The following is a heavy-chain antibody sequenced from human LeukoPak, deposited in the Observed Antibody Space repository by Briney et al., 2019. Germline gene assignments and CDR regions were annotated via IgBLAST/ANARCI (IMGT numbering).Heavy chain of an antibody. J-gene: IGHJ4*02. D-gene: IGHD1-26*01. Sequence: PSETLSLTCTVSGGSISSYYWSWIQQPPGKGLEWIGYIYYSGSTNYNPSLKSRVTISVDTSKNQFSLKLSSVTAADTAVYYCARGGWELPPHYFDYWGQGTLVTVSS. CDR2: IYYSGST. CDR1: GGSISSYY. CDR3: ARGGWELPPHYFDY. V-gene: IGHV4-59*01.